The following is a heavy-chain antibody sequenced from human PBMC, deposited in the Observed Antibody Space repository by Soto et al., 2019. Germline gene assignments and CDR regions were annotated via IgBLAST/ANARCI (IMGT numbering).Heavy chain of an antibody. CDR3: ARGHLPGGNTFYYDY. CDR1: GGSFSGNY. Sequence: QVQLQQWAAGLLKPPETLSLTCTVYGGSFSGNYWSWIRQPPGMGLEWIGEISHSGSGTNYNPPLKSRVTISVDTSKKQFSLKLSSVTAADTAMYYCARGHLPGGNTFYYDYWGQGTLVTVSS. CDR2: ISHSGSGT. V-gene: IGHV4-34*01. J-gene: IGHJ4*02. D-gene: IGHD2-15*01.